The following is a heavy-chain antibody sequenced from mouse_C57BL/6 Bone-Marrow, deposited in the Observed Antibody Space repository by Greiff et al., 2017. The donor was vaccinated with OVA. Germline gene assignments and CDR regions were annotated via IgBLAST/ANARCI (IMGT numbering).Heavy chain of an antibody. J-gene: IGHJ3*01. Sequence: QVQLLQPGAELVKPGASLKLSCTASGYTFTSYGMHWVKQSPGRGLEWIGRIGPDSGGTKYTEKFKSQATLTVDKPPSTAYMQLSSLTAEDSAVYACAGDAWFAYWGQGTLVTVSA. V-gene: IGHV1-72*01. CDR1: GYTFTSYG. D-gene: IGHD2-13*01. CDR3: AGDAWFAY. CDR2: IGPDSGGT.